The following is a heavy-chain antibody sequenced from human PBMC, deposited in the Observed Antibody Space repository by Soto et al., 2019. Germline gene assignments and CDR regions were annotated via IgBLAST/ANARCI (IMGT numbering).Heavy chain of an antibody. J-gene: IGHJ6*02. V-gene: IGHV3-23*01. CDR3: ARWGSGTNFYYHYAMDV. D-gene: IGHD3-16*01. Sequence: EVQRLESGGGLVQPGGPLRLSCATSGFTFWNFAMAWVRQGPGKGREWVSTVNDRGGRTYYADSVKGRFTISRDDSENTLHLQMSSLRTDDTAIYSCARWGSGTNFYYHYAMDVWGRGTTVTVSS. CDR2: VNDRGGRT. CDR1: GFTFWNFA.